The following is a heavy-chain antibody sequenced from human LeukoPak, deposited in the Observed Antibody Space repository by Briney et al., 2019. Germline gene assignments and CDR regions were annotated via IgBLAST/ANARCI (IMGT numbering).Heavy chain of an antibody. J-gene: IGHJ5*02. Sequence: GGSLRLSCAASGFTFSSYWMHWVRQAPGRGLMWVSRINSDGSSTSYADSVKGRFTISRDNAKNTLYLQMNSLRAEDTAVYYCARDRGRYGEVGENWFDPWGQGTLVTVSS. CDR2: INSDGSST. CDR3: ARDRGRYGEVGENWFDP. V-gene: IGHV3-74*01. CDR1: GFTFSSYW. D-gene: IGHD3-10*01.